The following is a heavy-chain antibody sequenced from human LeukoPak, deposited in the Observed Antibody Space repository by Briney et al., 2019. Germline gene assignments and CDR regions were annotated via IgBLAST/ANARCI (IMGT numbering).Heavy chain of an antibody. CDR3: ARGWGFGEGKFDP. D-gene: IGHD3-10*01. CDR1: GGSISSYY. J-gene: IGHJ5*02. V-gene: IGHV4-39*07. CDR2: IYYSGST. Sequence: SETLSLTCTVSGGSISSYYWGWIRQPPGKGLEWIGSIYYSGSTYYNPSLKSRVTISVDTSKNQFSLKLSSVTAADTAVYYCARGWGFGEGKFDPWGQGTLVTVSS.